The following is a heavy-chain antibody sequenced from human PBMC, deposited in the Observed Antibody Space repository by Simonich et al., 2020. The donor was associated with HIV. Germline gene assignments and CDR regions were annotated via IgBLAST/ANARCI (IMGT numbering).Heavy chain of an antibody. D-gene: IGHD3-3*01. Sequence: QVQLQQWGAGLLKPSETLSLTCAVYGGSCGGYYWSWIRQPPGKGLEWMGEINHRGITNYKSSLNSRATISVDKSKNQFSLKLSSVTAADTAIYYCARRDRELILYFDYWGQGNLVTVSS. CDR3: ARRDRELILYFDY. J-gene: IGHJ4*02. CDR1: GGSCGGYY. CDR2: INHRGIT. V-gene: IGHV4-34*01.